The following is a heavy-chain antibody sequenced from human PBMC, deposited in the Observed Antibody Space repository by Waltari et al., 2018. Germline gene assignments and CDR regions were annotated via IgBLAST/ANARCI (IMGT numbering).Heavy chain of an antibody. J-gene: IGHJ4*02. CDR1: GYTFTDYY. V-gene: IGHV1-69-2*01. CDR3: ATLTSSGWSRPFDY. CDR2: VDPEDGET. Sequence: EVQLVQSGAEVKKPGATVKISCKASGYTFTDYYMHWVQQAPGKGLEWMGRVDPEDGETIYAGKFQGKVTITADTSTDTAYMELSSLRSEDTAVYYCATLTSSGWSRPFDYWGQGTLVTVSS. D-gene: IGHD6-19*01.